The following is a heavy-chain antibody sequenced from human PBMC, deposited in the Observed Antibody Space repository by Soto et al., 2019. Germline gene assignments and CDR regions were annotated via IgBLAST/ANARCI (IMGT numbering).Heavy chain of an antibody. CDR1: GFTFSSYG. CDR3: ARDRGDGYNFYYYGMDV. J-gene: IGHJ6*02. Sequence: QVQLVESGGGVVQPGRSLRLSCAASGFTFSSYGMHWVRQAPGKGLEWVAVIWYDGSNKYYADSVKGRFTISRDNSKTTLYLQMNSLRAEDTAVYYCARDRGDGYNFYYYGMDVWGQGTTVTVSS. V-gene: IGHV3-33*01. CDR2: IWYDGSNK. D-gene: IGHD5-12*01.